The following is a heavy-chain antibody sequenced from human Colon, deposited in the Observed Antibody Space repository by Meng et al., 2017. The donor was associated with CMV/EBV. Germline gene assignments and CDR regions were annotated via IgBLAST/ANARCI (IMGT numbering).Heavy chain of an antibody. D-gene: IGHD3-16*01. V-gene: IGHV3-23*01. Sequence: GESLKISCAASGFTFGNFAMTWDRQAPGKGLEWVSRISASGGNTYYADSVKGRFSVSRDNSNSTLFLQLNSLRAEDTAIYYCAKDRWGVSVGGSDYWGQGTLVTVSS. CDR1: GFTFGNFA. J-gene: IGHJ4*02. CDR3: AKDRWGVSVGGSDY. CDR2: ISASGGNT.